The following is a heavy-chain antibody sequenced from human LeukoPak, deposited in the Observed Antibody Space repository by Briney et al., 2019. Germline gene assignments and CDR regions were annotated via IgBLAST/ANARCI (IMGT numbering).Heavy chain of an antibody. Sequence: SQTLCLTCTVSGGSISSGSYYWRWIRQPAGKGLEWIGRIYTSGSTSYNPSLKSRVTISVDTSKNQFSLKLSSVTAADTAVYYCARDRADYDSSGYLRDRNYYYFYMDVWGKGTTVTVSS. V-gene: IGHV4-61*02. D-gene: IGHD3-22*01. CDR3: ARDRADYDSSGYLRDRNYYYFYMDV. J-gene: IGHJ6*03. CDR1: GGSISSGSYY. CDR2: IYTSGST.